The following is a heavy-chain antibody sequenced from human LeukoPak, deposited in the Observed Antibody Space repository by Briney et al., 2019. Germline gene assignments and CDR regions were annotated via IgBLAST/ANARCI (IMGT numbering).Heavy chain of an antibody. CDR3: ASVPRLENDRPIYSPARFDY. V-gene: IGHV1-69*05. Sequence: GASVKVSCKASGGTFSSYAISWVRQAPGQGLEWMGGIIPIFGTANYAQKFQGRVTITTDESTSTAYMELSSLRSEDTAVYYCASVPRLENDRPIYSPARFDYWGQGTLVTVSS. D-gene: IGHD1-1*01. CDR2: IIPIFGTA. J-gene: IGHJ4*02. CDR1: GGTFSSYA.